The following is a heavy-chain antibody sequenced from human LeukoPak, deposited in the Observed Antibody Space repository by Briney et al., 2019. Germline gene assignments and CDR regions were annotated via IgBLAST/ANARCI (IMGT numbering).Heavy chain of an antibody. Sequence: GGSLRLSCAASGFTFSSYSMNWVRQAPGKGLEWVSSISNSGSYIYYADLVKGRFTISRDNARNSLYLQMNSLRAEDTAVYYCANSREVAGPATDYRGQGTLVTVSS. CDR2: ISNSGSYI. D-gene: IGHD6-19*01. V-gene: IGHV3-21*03. CDR1: GFTFSSYS. CDR3: ANSREVAGPATDY. J-gene: IGHJ4*02.